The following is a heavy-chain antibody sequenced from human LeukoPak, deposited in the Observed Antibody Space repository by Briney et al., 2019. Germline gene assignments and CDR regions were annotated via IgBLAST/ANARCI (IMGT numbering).Heavy chain of an antibody. CDR1: GYTFTGYY. J-gene: IGHJ4*02. Sequence: ASVKVSFKASGYTFTGYYMHWVRQAPGQGLEWMGWINPNSGGTNYAQKFQGRVTMTRDTSISTAYMELSRLRSDDTAVYYCARGPTMYSSGWYGDYWGQGTLVTVSS. V-gene: IGHV1-2*02. CDR2: INPNSGGT. D-gene: IGHD6-19*01. CDR3: ARGPTMYSSGWYGDY.